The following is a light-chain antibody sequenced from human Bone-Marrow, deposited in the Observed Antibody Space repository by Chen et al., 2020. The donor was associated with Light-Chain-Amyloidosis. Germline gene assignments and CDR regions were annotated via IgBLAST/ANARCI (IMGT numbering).Light chain of an antibody. CDR1: DLPTKD. V-gene: IGLV3-25*03. Sequence: SYELTQPPSVSVSPGQTARITCSGADLPTKDAYLYQQKPGQAPVLVIHRDTERPSGIAARFSGSSSGKTATLTISGVQAEDEADYHCQSADSSGTYAVIFGGGTKLTVL. CDR3: QSADSSGTYAVI. CDR2: RDT. J-gene: IGLJ2*01.